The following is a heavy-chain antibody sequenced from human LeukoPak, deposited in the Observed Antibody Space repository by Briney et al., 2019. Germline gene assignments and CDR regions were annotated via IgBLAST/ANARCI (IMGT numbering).Heavy chain of an antibody. CDR1: GGTFSSYA. V-gene: IGHV1-69*13. J-gene: IGHJ3*02. D-gene: IGHD3-10*01. Sequence: SVKVSCKASGGTFSSYAISWVRQAPGQGLEWMGGIIPIFGTANYAQKFQGRVTITADESTTTAYMELSSLRSEDTAVYYCARNNPSEWFGRGLVNAFDIWGQGTMVTVSS. CDR3: ARNNPSEWFGRGLVNAFDI. CDR2: IIPIFGTA.